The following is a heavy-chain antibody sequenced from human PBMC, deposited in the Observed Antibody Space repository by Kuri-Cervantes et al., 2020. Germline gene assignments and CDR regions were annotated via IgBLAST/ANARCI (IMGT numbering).Heavy chain of an antibody. Sequence: KVSCKGSGCSFTSYWIGWVRQMPGKGLEWMGIIYPGDSDTRYSPSFQGQVTISADKSISTAYLQWSSLKASDTAMYYCARLASGWQGWFDPWGQGTLVTVSS. CDR3: ARLASGWQGWFDP. CDR2: IYPGDSDT. V-gene: IGHV5-51*01. CDR1: GCSFTSYW. D-gene: IGHD2-15*01. J-gene: IGHJ5*02.